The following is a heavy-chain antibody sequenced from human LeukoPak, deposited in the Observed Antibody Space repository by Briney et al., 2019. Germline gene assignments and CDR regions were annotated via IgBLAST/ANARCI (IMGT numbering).Heavy chain of an antibody. D-gene: IGHD2-15*01. Sequence: GGSLRLSCAASGFTFSSYGMHWVRQAPGKGLEWVAVISYDGSNKYYADSVKGRFTISRDNSKNTLYLQMNSLRAEDTAVYYCANGYCSGGSCYSDYYGMDVWGKGTTVTVSS. V-gene: IGHV3-30*18. CDR1: GFTFSSYG. CDR3: ANGYCSGGSCYSDYYGMDV. J-gene: IGHJ6*04. CDR2: ISYDGSNK.